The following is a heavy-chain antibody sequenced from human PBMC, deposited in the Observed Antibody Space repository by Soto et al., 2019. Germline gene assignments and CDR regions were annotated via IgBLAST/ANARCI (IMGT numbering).Heavy chain of an antibody. V-gene: IGHV2-26*01. CDR1: GFSLSDTTMG. CDR2: LFSNDEK. CDR3: VRRHSIACGSYFYCMAV. D-gene: IGHD2-21*01. Sequence: QVTLKESGPVLVKPSETLTLTCSVSGFSLSDTTMGVSWIRQPPRTALDWLAPLFSNDEKSYPTSLKTRLTISEDTTRRPVVLTSSTRDTSGNATYLCVRRHSIACGSYFYCMAVSGQWTTVTVCS. J-gene: IGHJ6*02.